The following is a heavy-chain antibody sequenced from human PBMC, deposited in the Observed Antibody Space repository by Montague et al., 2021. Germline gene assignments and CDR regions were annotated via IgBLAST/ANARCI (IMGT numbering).Heavy chain of an antibody. Sequence: SETLSLTCTVSGASITSNIYYWGWIRQSPGKGLEWIGSIYYSGSSFYQPSLKSRITMAVDTSKNQFSLKLSSVTAADTAIYYCARVFSSWYVRWFDPWGQGTLVTVSS. CDR1: GASITSNIYY. CDR2: IYYSGSS. CDR3: ARVFSSWYVRWFDP. J-gene: IGHJ5*02. V-gene: IGHV4-39*07. D-gene: IGHD6-13*01.